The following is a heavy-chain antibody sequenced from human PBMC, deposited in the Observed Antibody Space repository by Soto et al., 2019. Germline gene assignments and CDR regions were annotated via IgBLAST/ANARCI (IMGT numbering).Heavy chain of an antibody. Sequence: LRLSCVTSAFSLTSCSMSWVRQTPGKGLEWVSALSRSGGATYYADSVKGRFTISRDTSTNTLYLQMSNLRAEDTAIYYCAKGEMATIRNSFDPWGQGTLVTVSS. D-gene: IGHD5-12*01. V-gene: IGHV3-23*01. J-gene: IGHJ5*02. CDR1: AFSLTSCS. CDR2: LSRSGGAT. CDR3: AKGEMATIRNSFDP.